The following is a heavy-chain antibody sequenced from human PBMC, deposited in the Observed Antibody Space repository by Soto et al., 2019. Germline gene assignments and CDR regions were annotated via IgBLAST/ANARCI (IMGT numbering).Heavy chain of an antibody. J-gene: IGHJ4*02. V-gene: IGHV4-59*08. CDR3: ARLGAYYQALDS. Sequence: SETLSLTCTVSDGSITPNYYTWVRQPPGKGLEWIGYVYYAGTTTYNPSLKSRVSISIDTSKNEVSLKLSSVTAADTAVYYCARLGAYYQALDSWGQGTLVTV. CDR1: DGSITPNY. D-gene: IGHD3-22*01. CDR2: VYYAGTT.